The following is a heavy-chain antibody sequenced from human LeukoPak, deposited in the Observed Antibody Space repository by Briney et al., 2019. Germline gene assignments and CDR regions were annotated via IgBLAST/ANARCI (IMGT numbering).Heavy chain of an antibody. D-gene: IGHD3-22*01. CDR3: ATAVAYYYDSSGSTQRVYYYYGMDV. J-gene: IGHJ6*02. V-gene: IGHV1-24*01. Sequence: ASVKVSCKVSGYTLTELSMHWVRQAPGKGLEWMGGFDPEDGETIYAQKFQGRVTMTEDTSKDTAYMELSSLRSEDTAVYYCATAVAYYYDSSGSTQRVYYYYGMDVWGQGTTVTVSS. CDR1: GYTLTELS. CDR2: FDPEDGET.